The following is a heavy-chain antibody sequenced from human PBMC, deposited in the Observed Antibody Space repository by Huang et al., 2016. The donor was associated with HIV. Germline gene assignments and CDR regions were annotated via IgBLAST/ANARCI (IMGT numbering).Heavy chain of an antibody. V-gene: IGHV1-18*01. Sequence: VQLVQSGAEVKKPGASVKVSCEASNYNFGSHGISWVRQAPGQGREWMGWISVYNGDTKYAQKFQGRVTMTRETSTRTAYMELTSLRFDDTAVYYCARAGFGVVITTTLDYYYMDVWGTGTTVTVSS. CDR3: ARAGFGVVITTTLDYYYMDV. CDR2: ISVYNGDT. D-gene: IGHD3-3*01. J-gene: IGHJ6*03. CDR1: NYNFGSHG.